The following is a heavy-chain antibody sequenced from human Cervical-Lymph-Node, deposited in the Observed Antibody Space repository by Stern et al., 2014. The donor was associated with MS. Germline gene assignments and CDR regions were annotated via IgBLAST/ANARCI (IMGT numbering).Heavy chain of an antibody. CDR1: GYTFTGYY. CDR2: INPTGGST. J-gene: IGHJ4*02. CDR3: ARAGSGNSNYFDY. Sequence: QMQLVQSGAEVKKPGASVKVSCKASGYTFTGYYMYWVRQASGQGLEWMGIINPTGGSTTYAQTFQGRVTMTADTSTSTVYMDLSSLTSEDTAIYYCARAGSGNSNYFDYWGQGTLVTVSS. D-gene: IGHD3-22*01. V-gene: IGHV1-46*01.